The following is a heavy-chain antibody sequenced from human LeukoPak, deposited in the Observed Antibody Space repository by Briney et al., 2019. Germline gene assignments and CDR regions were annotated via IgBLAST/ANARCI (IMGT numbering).Heavy chain of an antibody. V-gene: IGHV4-38-2*02. J-gene: IGHJ3*02. D-gene: IGHD6-13*01. Sequence: SETLSLTCTVSGYSISSGYYWGWIRQPPGKGLEWIGSIYHSGSTYYNPSLKSRVTISVDTSKNQFSLKLSSVTAADTAVYYCARVRNSSRDAFDIWGQGTMVTVSS. CDR1: GYSISSGYY. CDR3: ARVRNSSRDAFDI. CDR2: IYHSGST.